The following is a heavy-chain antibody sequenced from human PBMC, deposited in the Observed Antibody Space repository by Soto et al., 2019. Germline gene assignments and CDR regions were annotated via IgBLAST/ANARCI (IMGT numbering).Heavy chain of an antibody. V-gene: IGHV4-61*01. D-gene: IGHD5-18*01. CDR3: ARTLYSYGPRFDY. CDR1: GGSVSGGSYY. J-gene: IGHJ4*02. Sequence: PSETLSLTCTVSGGSVSGGSYYWSWIRQPPGKGLEWIGNIYHSGSTNYNPSLKSRVTISVDTSKNQFSLKLSSVTAADTAVYYCARTLYSYGPRFDYWGQGTLVTVSS. CDR2: IYHSGST.